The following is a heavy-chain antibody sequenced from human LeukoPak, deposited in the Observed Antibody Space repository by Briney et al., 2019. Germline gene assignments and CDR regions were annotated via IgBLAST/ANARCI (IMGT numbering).Heavy chain of an antibody. D-gene: IGHD6-13*01. V-gene: IGHV4-39*01. CDR1: GGSISSSTYY. J-gene: IGHJ6*03. CDR3: ASSPKIAGHIYYYHYYMDV. CDR2: IYYSGST. Sequence: SETLSLTRTVSGGSISSSTYYWGWIRQPPGKGLEWIGSIYYSGSTYYNPSLKSRVTISEDTSKNQFSLKLSSVTAADTAVYYCASSPKIAGHIYYYHYYMDVWGKGTTVTVSS.